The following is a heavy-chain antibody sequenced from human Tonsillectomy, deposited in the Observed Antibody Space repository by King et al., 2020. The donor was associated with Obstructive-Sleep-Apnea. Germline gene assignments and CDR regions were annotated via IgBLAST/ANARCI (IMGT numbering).Heavy chain of an antibody. D-gene: IGHD5-24*01. CDR3: ARVTWRPYYYGMDV. CDR2: IYHSGNT. V-gene: IGHV4-4*02. Sequence: VQLQESGPGLVKPSGTLSLTCAVSGGSISSTNWWSWVRPPPGKGLEWIGEIYHSGNTNYNPSLKSRVTISVDKSKNQFSLNLNSVTAADTAVYYCARVTWRPYYYGMDVWGQGTTVTVSS. CDR1: GGSISSTNW. J-gene: IGHJ6*02.